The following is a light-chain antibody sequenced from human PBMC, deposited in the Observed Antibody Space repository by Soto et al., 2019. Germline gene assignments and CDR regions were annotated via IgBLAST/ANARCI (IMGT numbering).Light chain of an antibody. CDR1: QSVSSY. CDR3: QQRSNWPLT. V-gene: IGKV3-11*01. J-gene: IGKJ4*01. Sequence: EIVLTQSPATLSLSPGERATLSCRASQSVSSYLAWYQQKPGQAPRLLIYDASNWTTGIPARFSGSGSGTDFTLTICSLLPEDFAVYYCQQRSNWPLTFGGGTKVEIK. CDR2: DAS.